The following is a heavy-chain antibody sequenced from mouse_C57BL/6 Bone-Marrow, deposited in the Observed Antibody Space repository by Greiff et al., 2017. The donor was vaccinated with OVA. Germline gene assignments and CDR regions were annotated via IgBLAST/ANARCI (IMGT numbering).Heavy chain of an antibody. J-gene: IGHJ2*01. Sequence: VQLQQSGAELVRPGASVKLSCKASGYTFTDYYINWVKQRPGQGLEWIARIYPGSGNTYYNEKFKGKATLTAEKSSSTAYMQLSSLTSEDSAVYFCARGGLLRYYFDYWGKGTTLTVSS. V-gene: IGHV1-76*01. CDR1: GYTFTDYY. D-gene: IGHD1-1*01. CDR2: IYPGSGNT. CDR3: ARGGLLRYYFDY.